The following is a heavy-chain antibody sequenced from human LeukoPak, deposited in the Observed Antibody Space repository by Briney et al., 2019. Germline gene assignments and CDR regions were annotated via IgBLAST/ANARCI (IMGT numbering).Heavy chain of an antibody. CDR1: GHTFTGYY. V-gene: IGHV1-2*02. D-gene: IGHD6-13*01. CDR3: AREVYSSSWYSFDY. J-gene: IGHJ4*02. Sequence: ASVKVSCKASGHTFTGYYMHWVRQAPGQGLEWMGWINPNSGGTNYAQKFQGRVTMTRDTSISTAYMELSRLRSDDTAVYYCAREVYSSSWYSFDYWGQGTLVTVSS. CDR2: INPNSGGT.